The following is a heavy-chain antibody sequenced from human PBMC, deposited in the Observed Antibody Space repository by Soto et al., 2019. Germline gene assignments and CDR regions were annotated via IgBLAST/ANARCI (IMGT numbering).Heavy chain of an antibody. CDR1: GYKFTIEC. V-gene: IGHV5-51*01. CDR3: AKISNGYHDY. Sequence: GDSLQISCKASGYKFTIECIDLVRQMPGKGLEWMGSIYPGDSDTRYSPSFQGQVTISADKSISTTYLQWSSLKASDTAMHYCAKISNGYHDYWGQGTLVTVSS. CDR2: IYPGDSDT. D-gene: IGHD5-18*01. J-gene: IGHJ4*01.